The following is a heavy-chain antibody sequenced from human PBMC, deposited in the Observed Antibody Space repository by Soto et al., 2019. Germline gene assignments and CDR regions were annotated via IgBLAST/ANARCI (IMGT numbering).Heavy chain of an antibody. CDR1: GFTFSSYG. CDR3: AREAGKVSFDS. Sequence: QVHLVESGGGVVQPGRSLRLSCAVSGFTFSSYGMHWVRQAPGKGLEWVAVISYDGNNKYYTDSVKGRFTISRDNSKNTLYLQTNFLRTEDTAVYYCAREAGKVSFDSWGQGTLVTVSS. D-gene: IGHD4-4*01. J-gene: IGHJ4*02. V-gene: IGHV3-30*03. CDR2: ISYDGNNK.